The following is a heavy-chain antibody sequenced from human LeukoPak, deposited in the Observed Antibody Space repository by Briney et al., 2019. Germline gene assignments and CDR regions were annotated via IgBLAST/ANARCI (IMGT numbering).Heavy chain of an antibody. CDR3: ARVSSSSWPDYFQH. Sequence: ASVKVSCKASGYTFTSYDINWVRQATGQGLEWMGWMNPNSGNTGYAQKFQGRVTMTRNTSISTAYMELSSLRSEDTAVYYCARVSSSSWPDYFQHWGQGTLVTVSS. CDR1: GYTFTSYD. J-gene: IGHJ1*01. CDR2: MNPNSGNT. V-gene: IGHV1-8*01. D-gene: IGHD6-13*01.